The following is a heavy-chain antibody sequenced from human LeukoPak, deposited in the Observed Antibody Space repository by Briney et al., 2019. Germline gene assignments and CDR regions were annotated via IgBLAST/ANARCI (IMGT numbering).Heavy chain of an antibody. CDR2: IYPSNSDT. D-gene: IGHD1-26*01. J-gene: IGHJ3*02. CDR1: GYSFSTYW. CDR3: GRRGDTSHQHRPSFDT. V-gene: IGHV5-51*01. Sequence: GGSLKISCKGSGYSFSTYWIGWVRQMPGKGLEWMGIIYPSNSDTRYSPSFQGQVTISVDKSISTAYLQWSSLKASDTAMYYCGRRGDTSHQHRPSFDTWGQGTMVTVSS.